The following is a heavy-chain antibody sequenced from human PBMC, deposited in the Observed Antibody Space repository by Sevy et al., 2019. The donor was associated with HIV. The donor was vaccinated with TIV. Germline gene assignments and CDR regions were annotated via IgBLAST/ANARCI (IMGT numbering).Heavy chain of an antibody. CDR2: IKSKTDGGTT. V-gene: IGHV3-15*01. J-gene: IGHJ4*02. Sequence: GESLKISCAASGFTFSNAWMSWVRQAPGKGLEWVGRIKSKTDGGTTDYAASVKGRFTISRDDSKNTLYLQMNSLKTEDTAVYYCTATLFGYSYGYVDYWGQGTLVTVSS. CDR1: GFTFSNAW. D-gene: IGHD5-18*01. CDR3: TATLFGYSYGYVDY.